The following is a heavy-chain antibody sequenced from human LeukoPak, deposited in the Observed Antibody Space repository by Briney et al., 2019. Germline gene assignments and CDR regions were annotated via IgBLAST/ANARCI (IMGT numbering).Heavy chain of an antibody. J-gene: IGHJ6*02. V-gene: IGHV3-23*01. CDR1: GFTFSSYA. CDR3: ARDYSETSYYYYGMDV. CDR2: ISGSGGST. D-gene: IGHD4-11*01. Sequence: GGSLRLSCAASGFTFSSYAMSWVRQAPGKGLEWVSAISGSGGSTYYADSVKGRFTISRDNSKNTLYLQMDSLRAEDTAVYYCARDYSETSYYYYGMDVWGQGTTVTVSS.